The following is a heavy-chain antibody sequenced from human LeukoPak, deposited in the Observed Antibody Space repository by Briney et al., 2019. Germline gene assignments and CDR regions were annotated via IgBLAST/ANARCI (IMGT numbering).Heavy chain of an antibody. J-gene: IGHJ4*02. V-gene: IGHV3-21*04. CDR2: ISSSSSYI. Sequence: GGSLRLSCAASGFTFSSYSMNWVRQAPGKGLEWVSSISSSSSYIYYADSVKGRFTISRDNAKNSLYLQMNSLRAEDTAVYYCAKDLTVVVPAAMWYWGQGTLITVSS. CDR3: AKDLTVVVPAAMWY. D-gene: IGHD2-2*01. CDR1: GFTFSSYS.